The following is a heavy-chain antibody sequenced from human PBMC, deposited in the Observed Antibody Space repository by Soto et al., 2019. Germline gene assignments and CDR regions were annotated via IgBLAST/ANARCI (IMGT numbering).Heavy chain of an antibody. J-gene: IGHJ5*02. CDR2: ISGSGGST. CDR3: AKDLRAAGGSPKGNWFDP. D-gene: IGHD3-16*01. Sequence: PGGSLRLSCAASGFTFSSYAMSWVRQAPGKGLEWVSAISGSGGSTYYADSVKGRFTISRDNSKNTLYLQMNSLRAEDTAVYYCAKDLRAAGGSPKGNWFDPWGQGTLVTVSS. V-gene: IGHV3-23*01. CDR1: GFTFSSYA.